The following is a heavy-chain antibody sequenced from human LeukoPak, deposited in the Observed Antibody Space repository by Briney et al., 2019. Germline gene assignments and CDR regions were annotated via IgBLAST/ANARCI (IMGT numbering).Heavy chain of an antibody. CDR1: GFTFSSYS. D-gene: IGHD3-22*01. CDR2: ISSSSSYI. Sequence: GGSLRLSCAASGFTFSSYSMNWVRQAPGKGLEWVSSISSSSSYIYYADSVKGRFTISRDNAKNSLYLQMNSLRAEDTAVYYCARGDEETYYYDSSGYQFDYWGQGTLVTVSS. V-gene: IGHV3-21*01. CDR3: ARGDEETYYYDSSGYQFDY. J-gene: IGHJ4*02.